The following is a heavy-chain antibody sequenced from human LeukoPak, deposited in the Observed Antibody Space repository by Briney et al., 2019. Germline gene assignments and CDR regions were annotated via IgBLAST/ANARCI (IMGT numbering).Heavy chain of an antibody. Sequence: PSETLSLTCTVSGGSISSYYRSWIRQPPGKGLEWIGFIYYSGSTNYNPSLKSRVTISEDTSKNQFSLKLSSVTAADTAVYYCARSVHWFDPWGQGTLVTVSS. CDR2: IYYSGST. J-gene: IGHJ5*02. D-gene: IGHD4-17*01. CDR1: GGSISSYY. V-gene: IGHV4-59*12. CDR3: ARSVHWFDP.